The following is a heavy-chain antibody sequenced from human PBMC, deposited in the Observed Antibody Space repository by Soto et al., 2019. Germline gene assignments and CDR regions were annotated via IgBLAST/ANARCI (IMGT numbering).Heavy chain of an antibody. CDR1: GFTFSSYS. CDR2: ITNGGTTI. V-gene: IGHV3-48*02. J-gene: IGHJ4*02. D-gene: IGHD3-3*01. Sequence: GGSLRLSCAASGFTFSSYSMNWVRQAPGKGLEWISYITNGGTTIYYADSVKGRFTISRDNAKNSLYLYMNSLRDDDTAVYYCATPVVRFLEWTTDYWGQGTLVTVSS. CDR3: ATPVVRFLEWTTDY.